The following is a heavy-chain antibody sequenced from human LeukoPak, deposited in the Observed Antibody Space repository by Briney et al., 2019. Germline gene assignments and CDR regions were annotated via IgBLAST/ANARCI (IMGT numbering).Heavy chain of an antibody. CDR2: IYYSGST. J-gene: IGHJ5*02. V-gene: IGHV4-39*01. D-gene: IGHD3-16*02. CDR3: ARVGVMITFGGVIVPNWFDP. Sequence: PSETLSLTXTVSGGSISSSSYYWGWIRQPPGQGLEWIGSIYYSGSTYYNPSLKSRVTISVDTSKNQFSLKLSSVTAADTAVYYCARVGVMITFGGVIVPNWFDPWGRGTLVTVSS. CDR1: GGSISSSSYY.